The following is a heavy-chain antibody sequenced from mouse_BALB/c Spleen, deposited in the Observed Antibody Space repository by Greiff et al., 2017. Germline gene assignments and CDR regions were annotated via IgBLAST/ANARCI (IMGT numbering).Heavy chain of an antibody. Sequence: VQLQQSGPELMKPGASVKISCKASGYSFTSYYMHWVKQSHGKSLEWIGYIDPFNGGTSYNQKFKGKATLTVDKSSSTAYMHLSSLTSEDSAVYYCARSDGYYGWFAYWGQGTLVTVSA. J-gene: IGHJ3*01. D-gene: IGHD2-3*01. CDR3: ARSDGYYGWFAY. CDR1: GYSFTSYY. CDR2: IDPFNGGT. V-gene: IGHV1S135*01.